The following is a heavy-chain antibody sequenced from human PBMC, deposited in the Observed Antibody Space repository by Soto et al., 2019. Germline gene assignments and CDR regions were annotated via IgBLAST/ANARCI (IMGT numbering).Heavy chain of an antibody. V-gene: IGHV3-7*05. J-gene: IGHJ5*02. CDR1: GFTFSSHW. Sequence: EVQLVESGGGLVQPGGSLRLSCAASGFTFSSHWMTWVRQAPGKGLAWVATIKQDGSEKYYVDSVKGRFTISRDDAKNSLYLQMNSLRTEDTAVYYCVRGSSWYTSWGQGTLVTVSS. D-gene: IGHD6-13*01. CDR3: VRGSSWYTS. CDR2: IKQDGSEK.